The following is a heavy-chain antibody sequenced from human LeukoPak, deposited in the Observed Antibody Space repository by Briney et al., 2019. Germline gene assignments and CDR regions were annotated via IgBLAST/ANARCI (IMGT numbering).Heavy chain of an antibody. J-gene: IGHJ4*02. V-gene: IGHV4-59*08. CDR1: GGSMSRYY. Sequence: SETLSLTCTVSGGSMSRYYWSWIRQPPGKGLEWIGYIYYSGSTNYNPSLKSRVTISVDTSKNQFSLKLSSVTAADTAVYYCARISGSTSLNPRIAARHLDYWGQGTLVTVSS. CDR2: IYYSGST. CDR3: ARISGSTSLNPRIAARHLDY. D-gene: IGHD6-6*01.